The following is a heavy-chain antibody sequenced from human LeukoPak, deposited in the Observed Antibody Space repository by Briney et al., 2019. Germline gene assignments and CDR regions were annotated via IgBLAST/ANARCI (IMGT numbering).Heavy chain of an antibody. CDR2: ISSSSSYI. V-gene: IGHV3-21*01. D-gene: IGHD3-10*01. J-gene: IGHJ4*02. Sequence: GGSLRLSCAASGFTFRSYSMNWVRQAPGKGLEWVSSISSSSSYIYYADSVKGRFTISRDNAKNSLYLQMNSLRAEDTAVYYCAKGDSSLHTYYYGSSIAFDYWGQGTLVTVSS. CDR3: AKGDSSLHTYYYGSSIAFDY. CDR1: GFTFRSYS.